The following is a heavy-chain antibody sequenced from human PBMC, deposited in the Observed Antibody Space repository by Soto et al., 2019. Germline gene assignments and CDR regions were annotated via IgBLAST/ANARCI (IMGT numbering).Heavy chain of an antibody. CDR2: ISSDGTKK. CDR3: ARDRDRSPTYYFYY. Sequence: QVQLVESGGGVVQPGRSLRLSCAASGFSFSDYAMHWVRQAPGKGLEWVAVISSDGTKKYYADSVKGRFTIFTDNSKNTLFLQMHSLTAEDTAVYFCARDRDRSPTYYFYYLGQGSLVTVSS. D-gene: IGHD3-10*01. CDR1: GFSFSDYA. V-gene: IGHV3-30-3*01. J-gene: IGHJ4*02.